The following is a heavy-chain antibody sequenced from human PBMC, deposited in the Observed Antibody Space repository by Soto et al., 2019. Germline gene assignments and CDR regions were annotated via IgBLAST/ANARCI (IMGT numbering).Heavy chain of an antibody. CDR3: AKARVLRFLEWFHRHGMDV. CDR1: GFTFSSYA. D-gene: IGHD3-3*01. CDR2: ISGSGGST. V-gene: IGHV3-23*01. J-gene: IGHJ6*02. Sequence: EVQLLESGGGLVQPGGSLRLSCAASGFTFSSYAMSWVRQAPGKGLEWVSAISGSGGSTYYADSVKGRFTISRDNSKNTLYLQMNSLRAEDTAVYYCAKARVLRFLEWFHRHGMDVWGQGTTVTVSS.